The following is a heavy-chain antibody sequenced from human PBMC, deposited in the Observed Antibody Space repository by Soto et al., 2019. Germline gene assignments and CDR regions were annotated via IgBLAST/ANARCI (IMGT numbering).Heavy chain of an antibody. D-gene: IGHD3-22*01. V-gene: IGHV1-69*01. CDR2: IIPMFGTA. CDR1: GDTFSSYA. Sequence: QVQLVQSGAEVKKPGSSVKVSCKASGDTFSSYAINWVRQAPGQGLEWMGGIIPMFGTANYAQKFKGRVTITADESTSTVYMELSSLRSEATAVYYCARVGPAHYYDSSGYYSPLDYWGQGTLVTVSS. J-gene: IGHJ4*02. CDR3: ARVGPAHYYDSSGYYSPLDY.